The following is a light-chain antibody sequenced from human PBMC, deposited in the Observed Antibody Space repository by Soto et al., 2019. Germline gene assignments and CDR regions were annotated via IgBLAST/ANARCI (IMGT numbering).Light chain of an antibody. CDR3: SSYTRQSTVV. J-gene: IGLJ3*02. Sequence: QSALTQPASVSGSPGQPITISCTGTSSDIGGYNYVSWYQQHPGKAPKLIIYDVSERPSGVSNRFSGSKSGNTASLTISGLQGDDEAEYYCSSYTRQSTVVFGGGTQLTVL. V-gene: IGLV2-14*01. CDR2: DVS. CDR1: SSDIGGYNY.